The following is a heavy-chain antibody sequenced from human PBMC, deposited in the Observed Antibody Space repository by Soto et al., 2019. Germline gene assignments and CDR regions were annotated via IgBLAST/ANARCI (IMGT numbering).Heavy chain of an antibody. CDR3: AKTGEAEYSSSWYDY. CDR1: GFTFSSYA. CDR2: ISGSGGST. D-gene: IGHD6-13*01. J-gene: IGHJ4*02. Sequence: PGGSLRLSCAASGFTFSSYAMSWVRQAPGKGLEWVSAISGSGGSTYYADSVKGRFTISRDNSKNTLYLQMNSLRAEDTAVYYCAKTGEAEYSSSWYDYWGQGTLVTVSS. V-gene: IGHV3-23*01.